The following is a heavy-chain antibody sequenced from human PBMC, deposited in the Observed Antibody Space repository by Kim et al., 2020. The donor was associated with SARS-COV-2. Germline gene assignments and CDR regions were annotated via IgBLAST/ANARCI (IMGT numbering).Heavy chain of an antibody. V-gene: IGHV3-33*06. CDR2: IWACGSNK. CDR3: AKDGHGTIDV. CDR1: GFTFSSYP. Sequence: GGSLRLSCAASGFTFSSYPMHWVRQAPGKRPEWVAVIWACGSNKYNEDSVKGRFTISRDNSKNILYLQLNSVRAEDTAVYYCAKDGHGTIDVWGQGTMVT. J-gene: IGHJ3*01.